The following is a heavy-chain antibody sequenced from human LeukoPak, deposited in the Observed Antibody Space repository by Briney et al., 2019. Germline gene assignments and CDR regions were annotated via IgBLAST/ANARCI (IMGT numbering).Heavy chain of an antibody. Sequence: ETGGSLRLSCAASGFTFSSHAMSWVRQAPGKGLEWVSGISSSGGSTYYADSVKGRFTISGDNSKNTLYLQMNSLRGEDTAVYYCAKGAATMGDCWGQGILVTVS. CDR1: GFTFSSHA. CDR2: ISSSGGST. J-gene: IGHJ4*02. D-gene: IGHD5-12*01. V-gene: IGHV3-23*01. CDR3: AKGAATMGDC.